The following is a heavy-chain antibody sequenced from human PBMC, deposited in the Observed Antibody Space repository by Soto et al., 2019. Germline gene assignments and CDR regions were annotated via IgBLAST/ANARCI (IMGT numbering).Heavy chain of an antibody. Sequence: GGSLRLSCAASRFTFSDYYMTWVRQAPGKGLEWVANINQDGSEKYYLGSVEGRFTISRDNAKNSLYLQMNSLRAEDTAVYSCASWRAAPGTWKVFDNWGQGTLVTVSS. D-gene: IGHD6-25*01. CDR1: RFTFSDYY. CDR2: INQDGSEK. J-gene: IGHJ4*02. CDR3: ASWRAAPGTWKVFDN. V-gene: IGHV3-7*01.